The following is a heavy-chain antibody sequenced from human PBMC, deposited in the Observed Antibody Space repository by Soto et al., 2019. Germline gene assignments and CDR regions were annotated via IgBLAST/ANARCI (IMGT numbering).Heavy chain of an antibody. J-gene: IGHJ6*02. CDR3: ARENDYGGNPLYYYYGTDV. CDR1: GGTFSSYA. Sequence: SVKVSCKASGGTFSSYAISWVRQAPGQGLEWMGGIIPIFGTANYAQKFQGRVTITADESTSTAYMELSSLRSEDTAVYYCARENDYGGNPLYYYYGTDVWGQGTTVTVSS. V-gene: IGHV1-69*13. D-gene: IGHD4-17*01. CDR2: IIPIFGTA.